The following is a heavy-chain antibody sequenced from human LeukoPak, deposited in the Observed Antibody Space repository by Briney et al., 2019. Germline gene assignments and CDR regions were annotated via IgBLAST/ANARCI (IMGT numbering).Heavy chain of an antibody. CDR1: GFTFSSYA. D-gene: IGHD3-22*01. J-gene: IGHJ5*02. CDR2: IRYDGSNK. V-gene: IGHV3-30*02. Sequence: GGSLRLSCAASGFTFSSYAMSWVRQAPGKGLEWVAFIRYDGSNKYYADSVKGRFTISRDNSKNTLYLQMNSLRAEDTAVYYCAKEGLYYYDSSGYYYDGPNWFDPWGQGTLVTVSS. CDR3: AKEGLYYYDSSGYYYDGPNWFDP.